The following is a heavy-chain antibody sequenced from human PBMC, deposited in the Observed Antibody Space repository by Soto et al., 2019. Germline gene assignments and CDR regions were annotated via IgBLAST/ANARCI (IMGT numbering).Heavy chain of an antibody. CDR2: IYSGGNT. D-gene: IGHD3-10*01. CDR1: GFTVNNNY. V-gene: IGHV3-66*01. Sequence: EVQLVESGGGLVQPGGSLRLSCAVSGFTVNNNYMSWVRQAPGKGREWVSVIYSGGNTDYAECVRGRFTVSRDTSKNTLYLQMNSLRAEDTAIYYCTRDSSYYGAGRGVLDYWGQGTPVTVSS. J-gene: IGHJ4*02. CDR3: TRDSSYYGAGRGVLDY.